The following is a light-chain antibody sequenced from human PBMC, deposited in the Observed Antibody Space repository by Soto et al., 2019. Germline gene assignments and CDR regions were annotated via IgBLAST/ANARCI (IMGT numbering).Light chain of an antibody. CDR2: GVS. J-gene: IGKJ1*01. CDR3: QQYGTSPVT. CDR1: QSVSSSY. Sequence: EIVLTQSPGTLSLSPGERATLSCRASQSVSSSYLAWYQQKPGQAPRLLIYGVSSRATGVPDRFSGSGSGTDFTLTISRLEPEDFAVYYCQQYGTSPVTFGQGNKVDIK. V-gene: IGKV3-20*01.